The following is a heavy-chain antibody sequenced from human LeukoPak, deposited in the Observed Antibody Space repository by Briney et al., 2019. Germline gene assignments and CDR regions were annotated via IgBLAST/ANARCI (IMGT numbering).Heavy chain of an antibody. CDR3: ATGLRVGYFDY. Sequence: KPGGSLRLSCAVSGLTFSDYYMSWIRQAPGKGLELVSYISSSGCTIYYADSVKGRFTISRDNAKNSLYLQMNSLRAEDTAVYYCATGLRVGYFDYWGQGTLVTVSS. CDR2: ISSSGCTI. J-gene: IGHJ4*02. D-gene: IGHD4-17*01. V-gene: IGHV3-11*01. CDR1: GLTFSDYY.